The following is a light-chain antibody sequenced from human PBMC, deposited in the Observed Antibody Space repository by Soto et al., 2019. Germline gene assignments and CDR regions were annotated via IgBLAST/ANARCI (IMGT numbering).Light chain of an antibody. CDR1: QSISSW. CDR2: DAS. J-gene: IGKJ4*01. CDR3: QQYNSYLLT. Sequence: DIQMTQSPSTLSASVGDRVTITCRASQSISSWLAWYQQKPGKAPKLLIYDASSLESGVPSRFSGSGSETEVTLTISSLQPDDFATYYCQQYNSYLLTFGGGTKVEIK. V-gene: IGKV1-5*01.